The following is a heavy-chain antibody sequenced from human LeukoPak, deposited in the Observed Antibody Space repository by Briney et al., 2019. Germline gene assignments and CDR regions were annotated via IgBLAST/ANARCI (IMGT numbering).Heavy chain of an antibody. V-gene: IGHV3-7*01. Sequence: HPGGSLRLSRAASGFTSSSYWMSWVRQAPGKGLEWVANIKQDGSEKHYVDSVKGRFTISRDNAKNSLYLQLNSLRAEDTAVYYCARGSSSSGLDYWGQGTLVTVSS. J-gene: IGHJ4*02. CDR1: GFTSSSYW. CDR2: IKQDGSEK. D-gene: IGHD6-6*01. CDR3: ARGSSSSGLDY.